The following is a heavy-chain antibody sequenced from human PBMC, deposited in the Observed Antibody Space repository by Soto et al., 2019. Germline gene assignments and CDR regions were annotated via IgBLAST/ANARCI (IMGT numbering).Heavy chain of an antibody. Sequence: QVQLQESGPGLVKPSETLSLLCAVSGGSMSGYYWSWVGQPPGKRLEWIGHIYFTGNTNYNPSLKSRVTISIDTSKNQFSLNLTSVTAADTAVYFCARYNYGRPNWVDPWGQGTLVAVSS. V-gene: IGHV4-59*13. CDR3: ARYNYGRPNWVDP. CDR2: IYFTGNT. CDR1: GGSMSGYY. D-gene: IGHD1-20*01. J-gene: IGHJ5*02.